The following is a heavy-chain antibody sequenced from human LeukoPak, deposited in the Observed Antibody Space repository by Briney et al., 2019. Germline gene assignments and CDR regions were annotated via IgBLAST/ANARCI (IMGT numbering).Heavy chain of an antibody. CDR3: ARGAGITTGYLDY. CDR2: IYYSGST. D-gene: IGHD4-11*01. CDR1: GGSISSSSYY. V-gene: IGHV4-39*07. J-gene: IGHJ4*02. Sequence: SETLSLTCAVSGGSISSSSYYWGWIRQPPGKGLEWIGSIYYSGSTYYNPSLKSRVTISVDTSKNQFSLKLSSVIAADTAVYYCARGAGITTGYLDYWGQGTLVTVSS.